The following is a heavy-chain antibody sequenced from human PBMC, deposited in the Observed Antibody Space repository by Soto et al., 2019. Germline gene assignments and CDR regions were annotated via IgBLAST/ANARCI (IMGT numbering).Heavy chain of an antibody. J-gene: IGHJ5*02. CDR3: ARYSPPKKSYDSNPGWFDL. V-gene: IGHV4-31*03. CDR1: GGSISSGGYY. CDR2: IYYSGST. Sequence: KPSETLSLTCTVSGGSISSGGYYWSWIRQHPGKGLEWIGYIYYSGSTYYNPSLKSRVTISVDTSKNQFSLKLSSVTAADTAVYFCARYSPPKKSYDSNPGWFDLWGQGTLVTVSS. D-gene: IGHD3-22*01.